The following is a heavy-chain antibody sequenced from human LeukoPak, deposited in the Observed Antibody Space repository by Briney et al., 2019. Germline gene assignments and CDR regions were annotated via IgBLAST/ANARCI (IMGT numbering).Heavy chain of an antibody. V-gene: IGHV3-23*01. CDR1: GFTFSSYA. J-gene: IGHJ4*02. Sequence: GGSLRLSCAASGFTFSSYAMSWVRQAPGKGLEWVSAISGSGGSTYYADSVKGRFTISRDNSKNTLYLQMNSLRAEDTAVYYCASIRYYDFWSGYYPLDYWGQGTLVTVSS. CDR3: ASIRYYDFWSGYYPLDY. CDR2: ISGSGGST. D-gene: IGHD3-3*01.